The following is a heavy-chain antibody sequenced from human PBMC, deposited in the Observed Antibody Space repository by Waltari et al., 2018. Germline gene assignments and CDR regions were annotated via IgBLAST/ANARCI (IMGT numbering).Heavy chain of an antibody. Sequence: QVQLVQSGAEVKKPGASVKVSCKASGYTFPGYYMHWVRQAPGQGLEWMGRINPNSGGTNYAQKFQGRVTMTRDTSISTAYMELSRLRSDDTAVYYCARVSCSGGSCYSEYFDYWGQGTLVTVSS. D-gene: IGHD2-15*01. CDR1: GYTFPGYY. CDR2: INPNSGGT. J-gene: IGHJ4*02. V-gene: IGHV1-2*06. CDR3: ARVSCSGGSCYSEYFDY.